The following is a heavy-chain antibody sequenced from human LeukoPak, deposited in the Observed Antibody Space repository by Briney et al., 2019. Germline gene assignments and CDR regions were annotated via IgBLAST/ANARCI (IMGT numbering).Heavy chain of an antibody. D-gene: IGHD5-18*01. V-gene: IGHV3-66*01. CDR2: IYSGGST. Sequence: GGSLRLSCAASGFTFSSYAMSWVRQAPGKGLEWVSVIYSGGSTYYADSVKGRFTISRDNPKNTLYLQMNSLRAEDTAVYYCARDRYSYGYHDYWGQGTLVTVSS. J-gene: IGHJ4*02. CDR1: GFTFSSYA. CDR3: ARDRYSYGYHDY.